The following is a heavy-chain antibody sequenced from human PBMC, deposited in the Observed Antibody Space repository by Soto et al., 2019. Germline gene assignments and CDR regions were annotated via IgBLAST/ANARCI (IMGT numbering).Heavy chain of an antibody. J-gene: IGHJ4*02. CDR1: GFTFSSYA. CDR2: ISYDGSNK. CDR3: ARVATGTRGVVDFDY. D-gene: IGHD1-7*01. V-gene: IGHV3-30-3*01. Sequence: QVQLVESGGGVVQPGRSLRLSCAASGFTFSSYAMHWVRQAPGKGLEWVAVISYDGSNKYYADSVKGRFTISRDNSKNTLYLQMNSLRAEDTAVYYCARVATGTRGVVDFDYWGQGTLVTVSS.